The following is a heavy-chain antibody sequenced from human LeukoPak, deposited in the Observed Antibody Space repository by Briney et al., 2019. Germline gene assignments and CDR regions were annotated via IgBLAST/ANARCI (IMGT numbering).Heavy chain of an antibody. Sequence: ASVTVSCKASGYTFTSYYMHWVRQAPGQGLEGMGIINPSGDSTSYAHKFQGRVTITRDTSTSTVYMELSSLRSAETAVYYCTRGRYSGSYLSHHAMDVWGQGTTVTGSS. V-gene: IGHV1-46*01. J-gene: IGHJ6*02. D-gene: IGHD1-26*01. CDR2: INPSGDST. CDR1: GYTFTSYY. CDR3: TRGRYSGSYLSHHAMDV.